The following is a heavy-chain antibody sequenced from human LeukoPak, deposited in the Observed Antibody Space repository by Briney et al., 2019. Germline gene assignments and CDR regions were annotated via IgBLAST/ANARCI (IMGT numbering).Heavy chain of an antibody. V-gene: IGHV3-30-3*01. CDR2: ISYDGSNK. D-gene: IGHD5-18*01. J-gene: IGHJ5*02. CDR3: ASMDTATYWFDP. Sequence: GGSLRLSCAAPGFTFSSFAMHGVRQAPGKGREGVAVISYDGSNKYYADSVKGRFTISRDNSKNTLYLQMNSLRAEDTAVYYCASMDTATYWFDPWGQGTLVTVSS. CDR1: GFTFSSFA.